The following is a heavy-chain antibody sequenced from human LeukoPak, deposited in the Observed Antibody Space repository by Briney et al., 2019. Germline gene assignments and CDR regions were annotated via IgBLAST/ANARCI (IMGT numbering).Heavy chain of an antibody. CDR3: ARGSIAVAAAFDI. CDR2: ISSSSSYI. Sequence: GGSLRLSCAASGFTFSSYSMNWVRQAPGKGLEWVSSISSSSSYIYYADSVQGRFTISRDNAKNSLYLQMNSLRAEDTAVYYCARGSIAVAAAFDIWGQGTMVTVSS. J-gene: IGHJ3*02. CDR1: GFTFSSYS. D-gene: IGHD6-19*01. V-gene: IGHV3-21*01.